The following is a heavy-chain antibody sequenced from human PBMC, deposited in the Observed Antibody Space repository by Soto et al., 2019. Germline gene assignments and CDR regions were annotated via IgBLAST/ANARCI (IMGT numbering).Heavy chain of an antibody. CDR2: SYPTDSNT. Sequence: GESLKISCQGSGYSFTTNWIAWVRRMPGKGLEWMGISYPTDSNTRYSPSFQGQVTISVDKSISTAYLQWSSLKASDTAMYYCAGVGHFASTVIDYWGQGTLVTVSS. CDR3: AGVGHFASTVIDY. CDR1: GYSFTTNW. J-gene: IGHJ4*02. D-gene: IGHD4-4*01. V-gene: IGHV5-51*01.